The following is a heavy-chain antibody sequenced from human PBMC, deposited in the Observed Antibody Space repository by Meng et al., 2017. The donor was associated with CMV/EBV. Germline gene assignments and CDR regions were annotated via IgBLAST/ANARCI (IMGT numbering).Heavy chain of an antibody. J-gene: IGHJ4*02. CDR3: ARGPEVDYGDYVGLDY. CDR2: IYTSGST. Sequence: QGQLQESGHGLVKPSETLSLTRTVSGGFISSYYWSWIRQPAGKGLEWIGRIYTSGSTNYNPSLKSRVTMSVDTSKNQFSLKLSSVTAAGTAVYYCARGPEVDYGDYVGLDYWGQGTLVTVSS. V-gene: IGHV4-4*07. CDR1: GGFISSYY. D-gene: IGHD4-17*01.